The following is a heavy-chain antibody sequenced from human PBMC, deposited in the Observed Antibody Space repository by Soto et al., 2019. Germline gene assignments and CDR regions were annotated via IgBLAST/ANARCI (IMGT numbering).Heavy chain of an antibody. V-gene: IGHV4-59*01. CDR1: GGSISSCY. CDR2: IYYSGST. D-gene: IGHD3-3*01. J-gene: IGHJ5*02. Sequence: SETLSLTCTVSGGSISSCYWSWIRQPPGKGLEWIGYIYYSGSTNYNPSLKSRVTISVDTSKNQFSLKLSSVTAADTAVYYCASNRYYDFWSGYPGGFDPWGQGTLVTVSS. CDR3: ASNRYYDFWSGYPGGFDP.